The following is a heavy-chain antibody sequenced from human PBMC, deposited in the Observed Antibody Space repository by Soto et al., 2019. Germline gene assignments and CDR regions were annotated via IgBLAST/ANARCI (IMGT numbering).Heavy chain of an antibody. Sequence: KTSETLSLTCTVSGGSISSGDYYWSWIRQPPGKGLEWIGYIYYSGSTYYNPSLKSRVTISVDTSKNQFSLKLSSVTAADTAVYYCARVTLIVGASFFDYWGQGTLVTVSS. V-gene: IGHV4-30-4*01. CDR2: IYYSGST. CDR3: ARVTLIVGASFFDY. D-gene: IGHD1-26*01. CDR1: GGSISSGDYY. J-gene: IGHJ4*02.